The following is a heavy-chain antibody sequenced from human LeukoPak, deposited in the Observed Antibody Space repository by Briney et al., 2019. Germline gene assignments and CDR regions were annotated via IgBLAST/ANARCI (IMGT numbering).Heavy chain of an antibody. CDR1: GGSLRSYY. CDR3: ARESAYAVPDY. D-gene: IGHD6-19*01. J-gene: IGHJ4*02. V-gene: IGHV4-4*07. CDR2: IYSSGST. Sequence: SETLSLTCTVSGGSLRSYYWGWIRQPAGKGLEWIGRIYSSGSTNYNPSLKSRVTMSVDTSENQFSLKLSSVTAADTAVYYCARESAYAVPDYWGQGSLVTVSS.